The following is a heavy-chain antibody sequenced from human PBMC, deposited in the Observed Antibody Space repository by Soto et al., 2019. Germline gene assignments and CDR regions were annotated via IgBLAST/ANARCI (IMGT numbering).Heavy chain of an antibody. Sequence: SVKVSCKASGGTFSSYAISWVRQAPGQGLEWMGGIIPIFGTANYARKFQGRVTITADESTSTAYMELSSLRSEDTAVYYCARASPLYYDSSGYSPRYYFDYWGQGTLVTVSS. CDR1: GGTFSSYA. J-gene: IGHJ4*02. V-gene: IGHV1-69*13. CDR3: ARASPLYYDSSGYSPRYYFDY. CDR2: IIPIFGTA. D-gene: IGHD3-22*01.